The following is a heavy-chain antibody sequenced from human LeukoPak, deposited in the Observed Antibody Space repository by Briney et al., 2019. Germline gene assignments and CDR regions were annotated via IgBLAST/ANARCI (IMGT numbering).Heavy chain of an antibody. CDR1: GSSISSGGYY. CDR3: ASEYDSSGSFDY. Sequence: SQTLSLTCTVSGSSISSGGYYWSWIRQHPGKGLEWIGYIYYSGSTYYNPSLKSRATISVDTSKNQFSLKLSSVTAADTAVYYCASEYDSSGSFDYWGQGTLVTVSS. D-gene: IGHD3-22*01. J-gene: IGHJ4*02. V-gene: IGHV4-31*03. CDR2: IYYSGST.